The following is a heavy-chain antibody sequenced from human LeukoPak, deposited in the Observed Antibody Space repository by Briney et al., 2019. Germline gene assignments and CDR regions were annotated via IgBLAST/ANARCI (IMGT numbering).Heavy chain of an antibody. D-gene: IGHD6-19*01. V-gene: IGHV4-59*01. Sequence: PSETLSLTCTVSGGSISSYYWSWIRQPPGKGLEWIGYIYYSGSTNYNPSLKSRVTISVDTSKNQFSLKLSSVTAADTAVYYCARGTGYSIGWYYFDYWGQGTLVTVSS. J-gene: IGHJ4*02. CDR2: IYYSGST. CDR3: ARGTGYSIGWYYFDY. CDR1: GGSISSYY.